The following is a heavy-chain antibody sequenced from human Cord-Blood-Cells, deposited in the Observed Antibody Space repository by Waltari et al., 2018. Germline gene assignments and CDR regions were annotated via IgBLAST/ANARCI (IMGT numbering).Heavy chain of an antibody. J-gene: IGHJ4*02. CDR3: ARHRESYPSSSSQLYFFDY. Sequence: QVQLVQSGAEVKKPGASVKVSCKASGYTFTSYYMHWVRQAPGQGLEWMGIINPSGGSPRYAQKFQGRVTRTRDTSTSTVYMELSSLRSEDTVVYYCARHRESYPSSSSQLYFFDYWGQGTLVTVSS. CDR1: GYTFTSYY. CDR2: INPSGGSP. V-gene: IGHV1-46*01. D-gene: IGHD6-13*01.